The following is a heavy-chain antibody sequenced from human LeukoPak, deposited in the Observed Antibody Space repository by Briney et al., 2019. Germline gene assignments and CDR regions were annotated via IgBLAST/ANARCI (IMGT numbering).Heavy chain of an antibody. CDR1: GGSFSGYY. CDR2: INHSGST. Sequence: SETLSLTCAVYGGSFSGYYWSWIRQPPGKGLEWIGEINHSGSTNYNPSLKSRVTISVDTSKNQFSLKLSSVTAADTAVYYCARNLSRWGQGTLLTVSS. V-gene: IGHV4-34*01. J-gene: IGHJ4*02. CDR3: ARNLSR. D-gene: IGHD2-2*01.